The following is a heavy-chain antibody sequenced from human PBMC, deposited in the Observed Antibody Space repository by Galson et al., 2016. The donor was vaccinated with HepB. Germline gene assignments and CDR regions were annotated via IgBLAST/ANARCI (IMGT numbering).Heavy chain of an antibody. CDR2: IDLSDSYT. Sequence: QSGAEVKKPGESLRISCKGSGYRFTNYWINWVRQMPGKGLEWMGRIDLSDSYTNYSPSFQGHVTISADRSSSSVYLQWSSLKASDTGLYYCAGLDCSGGSCYNAYFDYWGHGTLLTVSS. V-gene: IGHV5-10-1*01. CDR3: AGLDCSGGSCYNAYFDY. D-gene: IGHD2-15*01. CDR1: GYRFTNYW. J-gene: IGHJ4*01.